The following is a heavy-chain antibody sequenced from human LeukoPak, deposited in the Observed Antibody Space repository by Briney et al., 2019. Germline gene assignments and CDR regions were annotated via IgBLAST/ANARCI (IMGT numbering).Heavy chain of an antibody. CDR1: GFSVSNNY. J-gene: IGHJ6*02. D-gene: IGHD5-12*01. CDR2: IYGDGRT. Sequence: GGSLRLSCVVSGFSVSNNYIIWVRQAPGNGLERVSVIYGDGRTSHSASVRGRFTISRDNSKNTLYLQMNSLRAEDTAVYYCASGYDTYGMDVWGQGTTVTVSS. CDR3: ASGYDTYGMDV. V-gene: IGHV3-53*01.